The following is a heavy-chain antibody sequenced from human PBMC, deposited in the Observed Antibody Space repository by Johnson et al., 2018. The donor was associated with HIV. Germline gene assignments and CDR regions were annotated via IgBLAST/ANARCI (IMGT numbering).Heavy chain of an antibody. CDR2: IWYDGTNK. CDR3: ARFGRGGSHAFDI. CDR1: GFTFSIYG. J-gene: IGHJ3*02. Sequence: QVQLVESGGGVVQSGRSLRLSCAASGFTFSIYGMHWVRQAPGKGLEWVAVIWYDGTNKYYADSVKGRFTISRDNAKNSLYLQMNSLRAEDTALYYCARFGRGGSHAFDIWGQGTMVTVSS. D-gene: IGHD5-24*01. V-gene: IGHV3-33*01.